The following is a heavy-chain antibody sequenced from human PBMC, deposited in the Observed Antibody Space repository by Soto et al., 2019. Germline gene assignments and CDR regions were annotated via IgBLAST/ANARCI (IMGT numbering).Heavy chain of an antibody. CDR1: GDIFSSYP. V-gene: IGHV1-69*01. CDR3: PRDRGSQNWYFGV. Sequence: QVQLVQSGAEVKKPGSSVKVSCKASGDIFSSYPFSWVRQAPGQGLEWMGGIVPLLGTADYAQKFQDRVTITADDSTSTVYMELSSLRSDDTAVYYCPRDRGSQNWYFGVWGRGTLVSVSS. CDR2: IVPLLGTA. D-gene: IGHD3-10*01. J-gene: IGHJ2*01.